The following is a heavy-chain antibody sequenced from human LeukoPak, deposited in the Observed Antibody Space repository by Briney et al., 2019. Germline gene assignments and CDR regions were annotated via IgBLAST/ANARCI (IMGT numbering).Heavy chain of an antibody. CDR1: GFTFNPYW. J-gene: IGHJ4*02. Sequence: GGSLRLSCAASGFTFNPYWMSWVRQAPGKGLEWLANIKEDGTRDYYVESVKGRFTISKDNAKTSLYLQLSSLRAEDTAVYYCARDTKGGYFDLWGQGTLVTVSS. V-gene: IGHV3-7*01. CDR3: ARDTKGGYFDL. CDR2: IKEDGTRD.